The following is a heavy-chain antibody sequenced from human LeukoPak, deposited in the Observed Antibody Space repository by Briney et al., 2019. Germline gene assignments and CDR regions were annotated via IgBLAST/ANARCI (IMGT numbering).Heavy chain of an antibody. D-gene: IGHD6-19*01. V-gene: IGHV3-30*18. J-gene: IGHJ4*02. CDR2: IYYDGSNK. Sequence: GGSLRHSCPATGFTFSSYGIHWVRQAPAKGLAWVAVIYYDGSNKYYADSVKGLFTISRDNSKNTLYLQMNSLRAEDTAVYYCAKDLNSSGWLFDYWGQGTLVTVSS. CDR3: AKDLNSSGWLFDY. CDR1: GFTFSSYG.